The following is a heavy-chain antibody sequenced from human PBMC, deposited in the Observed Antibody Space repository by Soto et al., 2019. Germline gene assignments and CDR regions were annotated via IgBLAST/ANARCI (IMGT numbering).Heavy chain of an antibody. V-gene: IGHV3-30*18. CDR2: ILYDGSKK. CDR1: GFTFSSYG. D-gene: IGHD6-19*01. Sequence: QVQLVESGGGVVQPGRSLRLSCAASGFTFSSYGMHWVRQAPGKGLEWVAVILYDGSKKYYADSVKGRFTISRDNSKNTMYLQMSSLRGEDTALYYCVKDGSSGWPYFGDMDVWGQGTTVTVSS. CDR3: VKDGSSGWPYFGDMDV. J-gene: IGHJ6*02.